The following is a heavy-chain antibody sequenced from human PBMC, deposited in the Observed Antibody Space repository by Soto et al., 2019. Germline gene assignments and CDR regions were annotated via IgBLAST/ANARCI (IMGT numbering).Heavy chain of an antibody. CDR2: INPNSGGT. CDR3: ARDPVLRFLEWSQYGMDV. D-gene: IGHD3-3*01. Sequence: ASVKVSCKASGYTFSSYGLSWVRQAPGQGLEWTGWINPNSGGTNYAQKFQGRVTMTRDTSISTAYMELSRLRSDDTAVYYCARDPVLRFLEWSQYGMDVWGQGTTVTVSS. CDR1: GYTFSSYG. J-gene: IGHJ6*02. V-gene: IGHV1-2*02.